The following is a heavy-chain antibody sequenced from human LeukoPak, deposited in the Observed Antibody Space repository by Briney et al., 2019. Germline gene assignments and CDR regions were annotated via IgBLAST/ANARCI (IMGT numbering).Heavy chain of an antibody. CDR1: GFTFSNYG. CDR2: ISYDGSNK. J-gene: IGHJ4*02. CDR3: AKGSSSSGWYGVDDY. Sequence: GRSLRLSCAASGFTFSNYGMHWVRQAPGKGLEWVAVISYDGSNKYYADSVKGRFTISRDNSKNTLCLQMNSLRAEDTAVYYCAKGSSSSGWYGVDDYWGQGTLVTVSS. D-gene: IGHD6-19*01. V-gene: IGHV3-30*18.